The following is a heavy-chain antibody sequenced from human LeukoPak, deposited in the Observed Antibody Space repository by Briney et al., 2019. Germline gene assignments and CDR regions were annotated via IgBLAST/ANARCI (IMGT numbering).Heavy chain of an antibody. D-gene: IGHD2-15*01. CDR1: GGSISSSSYY. V-gene: IGHV4-39*07. J-gene: IGHJ4*02. Sequence: SETLSLTCTVSGGSISSSSYYWSWIRQPPGKGLEWIGEINHSGSTNYNPSLKSRVTISVDTSKNQFSLKLSSVTAADTAVYYCASVALGYCSGGSCYSFDYWGQGTLVTVSS. CDR3: ASVALGYCSGGSCYSFDY. CDR2: INHSGST.